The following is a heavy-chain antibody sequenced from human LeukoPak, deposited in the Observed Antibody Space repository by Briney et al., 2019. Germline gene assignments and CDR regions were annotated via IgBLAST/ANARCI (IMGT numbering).Heavy chain of an antibody. V-gene: IGHV3-48*01. Sequence: PGGSLRLSCAASGFTLSTYLMNWVRQAPGKGLEWVSYINSSSSTIYYADSVKGRFTISRDNAKNSLYLQTNSLRAEDTPVYICSREFGGYFLDVFHIWGEGTM. CDR3: SREFGGYFLDVFHI. CDR1: GFTLSTYL. CDR2: INSSSSTI. J-gene: IGHJ3*02. D-gene: IGHD3-10*01.